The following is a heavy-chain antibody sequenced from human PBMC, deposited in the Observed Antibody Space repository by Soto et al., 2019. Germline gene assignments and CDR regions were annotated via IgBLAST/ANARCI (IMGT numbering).Heavy chain of an antibody. CDR3: ARRLYNWNDGAWFDP. Sequence: SETLSLTCTVSGGSISSSSYYWGWIRQPPGKGLEWIGSIYYSGSTYYNPSLKSRVTISVDTSKNQFSLKLSSVTAADTAVYYCARRLYNWNDGAWFDPWGQGTLVTVSS. CDR2: IYYSGST. V-gene: IGHV4-39*01. CDR1: GGSISSSSYY. D-gene: IGHD1-1*01. J-gene: IGHJ5*02.